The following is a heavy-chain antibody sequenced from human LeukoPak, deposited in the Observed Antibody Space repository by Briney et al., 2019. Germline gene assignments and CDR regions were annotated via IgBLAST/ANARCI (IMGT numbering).Heavy chain of an antibody. Sequence: ASVKVSCKASGYTFTSYAMNWVRQAPGQGLEWMGWINTNTGNPTYAQGFTGRFVFSLDTSVSTAYLQISSLKAEDTAVYYCARVILTGYYKYFDYWGQGTLVTVSS. V-gene: IGHV7-4-1*02. J-gene: IGHJ4*02. CDR2: INTNTGNP. D-gene: IGHD3-9*01. CDR1: GYTFTSYA. CDR3: ARVILTGYYKYFDY.